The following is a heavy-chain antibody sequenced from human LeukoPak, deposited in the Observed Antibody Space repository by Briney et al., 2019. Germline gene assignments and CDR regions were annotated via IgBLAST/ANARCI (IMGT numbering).Heavy chain of an antibody. V-gene: IGHV3-53*01. Sequence: PRPSLRLSCAASALTFGDDNMSSVCQGPGKRPYWVSVISSGGSTYYADSVKGRFTISRDNSKNTLYLQMNSLRTEDTAVYYCARETYYYDSSGLFSAFDIWGQGTMVTVSS. CDR2: ISSGGST. J-gene: IGHJ3*02. CDR3: ARETYYYDSSGLFSAFDI. CDR1: ALTFGDDN. D-gene: IGHD3-22*01.